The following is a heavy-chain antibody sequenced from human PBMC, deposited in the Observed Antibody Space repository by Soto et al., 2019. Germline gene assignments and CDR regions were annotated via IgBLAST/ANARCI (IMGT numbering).Heavy chain of an antibody. J-gene: IGHJ3*02. CDR3: ASWTTVTTKPFDDFDI. V-gene: IGHV4-59*01. CDR1: GGSISSYY. Sequence: PSETLSLTCTVSGGSISSYYLSWFRQPPGKGLEWIGYIYYSGSTNYNPSLKSRVTISVDTSKNQFSLKLSSVTAADTAVYYCASWTTVTTKPFDDFDIWGQGTMVTVSS. CDR2: IYYSGST. D-gene: IGHD4-17*01.